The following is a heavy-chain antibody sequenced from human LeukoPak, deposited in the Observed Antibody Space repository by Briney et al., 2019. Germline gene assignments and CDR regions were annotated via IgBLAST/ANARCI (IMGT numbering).Heavy chain of an antibody. J-gene: IGHJ5*02. CDR2: IYTSGST. CDR3: ARSRGYCSSTSCPNWFDP. CDR1: GGSISSYY. Sequence: PSETLSLTCTVSGGSISSYYWSWIRQPAGKGLEWIGRIYTSGSTDYNPSLKSRVTISVDTSKNQFSLKLSSVTAADTAVYYCARSRGYCSSTSCPNWFDPWGQGTLVTVSS. V-gene: IGHV4-4*07. D-gene: IGHD2-2*01.